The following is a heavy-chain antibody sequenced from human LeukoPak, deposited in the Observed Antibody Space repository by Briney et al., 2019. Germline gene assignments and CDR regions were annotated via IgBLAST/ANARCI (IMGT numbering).Heavy chain of an antibody. CDR3: ARTPPSSIAVAGY. J-gene: IGHJ4*02. D-gene: IGHD6-19*01. CDR2: IYYSGST. V-gene: IGHV4-59*12. CDR1: GGSLTYYY. Sequence: SETLSLTCTVSGGSLTYYYWTWIRQSPGRRPEWIGYIYYSGSTHYNPSLESRVAFSVDTSKNQVSLRLSSVTAADTAVYYCARTPPSSIAVAGYWGQGTLVTVSS.